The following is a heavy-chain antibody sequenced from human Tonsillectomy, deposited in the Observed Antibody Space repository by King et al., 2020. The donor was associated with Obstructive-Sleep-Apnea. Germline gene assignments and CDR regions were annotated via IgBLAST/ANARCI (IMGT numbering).Heavy chain of an antibody. D-gene: IGHD3-9*01. V-gene: IGHV3-33*06. CDR2: VWYDGSKQ. J-gene: IGHJ5*02. CDR1: GFSFSNYG. CDR3: AKAASYYDILSGKWLDP. Sequence: HLVESGGGVVQPGRSLRLSCAASGFSFSNYGMHWVRQAPGKGLEWVAVVWYDGSKQYYAESVKGRFTISKDNSKSTLYLEMNSLRAEDTAVYYCAKAASYYDILSGKWLDPWGQGTLVTVSS.